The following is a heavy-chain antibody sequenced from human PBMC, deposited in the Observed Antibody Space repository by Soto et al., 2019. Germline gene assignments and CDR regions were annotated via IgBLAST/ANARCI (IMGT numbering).Heavy chain of an antibody. V-gene: IGHV4-39*01. Sequence: SETLSLTCTVSGGSISSSSYYWGWIRQPPGKGLEWIGSIYYSGSTYYNPSLKSRVTISVDTSKNQFSLKLSSVTAADTAVYYCARSIVVVVAATAPYGYFQHWGQGTLVTVSS. CDR2: IYYSGST. D-gene: IGHD2-15*01. J-gene: IGHJ1*01. CDR3: ARSIVVVVAATAPYGYFQH. CDR1: GGSISSSSYY.